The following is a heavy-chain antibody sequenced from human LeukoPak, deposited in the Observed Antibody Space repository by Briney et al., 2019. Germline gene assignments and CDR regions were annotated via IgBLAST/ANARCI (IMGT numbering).Heavy chain of an antibody. V-gene: IGHV4-30-2*01. CDR1: GGSISSGDFP. J-gene: IGHJ4*02. Sequence: SQTLSLTCAVSGGSISSGDFPWSWIRQPPGKGLEWIGYIFHTGHTSYNPSLKSRVTISVAMSKNQLSLRLTSVTAADTAVYYCARGFYGAGSHFDYWGQGTLVTVSS. D-gene: IGHD3-10*01. CDR3: ARGFYGAGSHFDY. CDR2: IFHTGHT.